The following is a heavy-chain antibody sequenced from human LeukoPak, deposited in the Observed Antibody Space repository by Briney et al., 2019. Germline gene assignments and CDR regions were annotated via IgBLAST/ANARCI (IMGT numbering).Heavy chain of an antibody. V-gene: IGHV4-38-2*02. CDR1: GYSISSGYY. J-gene: IGHJ4*02. CDR2: IYYSGST. D-gene: IGHD5-18*01. Sequence: SETLSLTCTVSGYSISSGYYWCWIRQPPGKGLEWIGSIYYSGSTYYNPSLKSRVTISVDTSKNQFSLKLSSVTAADTAVYYCASGYSYGFDYWGQGTLVTVSS. CDR3: ASGYSYGFDY.